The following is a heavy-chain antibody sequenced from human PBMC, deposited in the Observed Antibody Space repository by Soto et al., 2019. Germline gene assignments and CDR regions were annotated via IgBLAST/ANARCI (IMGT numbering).Heavy chain of an antibody. CDR1: GFSLTTEGVA. J-gene: IGHJ1*01. V-gene: IGHV2-5*02. CDR3: AHRSCDSRPCSVDS. Sequence: QITLEESGPTLLKPTQTLTLTCTFSGFSLTTEGVAVAWARQSPGKAPEWLAVIFWDDDKRFNPSLSSRLTITKDTSKSQVFLTLTRADPVDTATYFCAHRSCDSRPCSVDSWGPGTLVTVSS. CDR2: IFWDDDK. D-gene: IGHD3-22*01.